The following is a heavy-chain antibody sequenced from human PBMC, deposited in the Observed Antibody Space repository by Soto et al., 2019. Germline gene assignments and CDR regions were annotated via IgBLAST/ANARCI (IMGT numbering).Heavy chain of an antibody. Sequence: PSETLSLTCTVSGGSISSGDYYWSWIRQPPGKGLEWIGYIYYSGSTYYNPSLKSRVTISLDRSKNHFSLKLSSVTAADTAVDYCSSNRPLHHYGAIDVWGQGTTVTVSS. V-gene: IGHV4-30-4*08. D-gene: IGHD6-6*01. CDR3: SSNRPLHHYGAIDV. CDR1: GGSISSGDYY. CDR2: IYYSGST. J-gene: IGHJ6*02.